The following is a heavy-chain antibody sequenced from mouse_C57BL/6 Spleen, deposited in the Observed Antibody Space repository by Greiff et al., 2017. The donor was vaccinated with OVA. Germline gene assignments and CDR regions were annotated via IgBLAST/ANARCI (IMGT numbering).Heavy chain of an antibody. CDR3: ARRGEDY. CDR2: IDPSDSYP. CDR1: GYTFTSYW. Sequence: QVQLQQPGAELVMPGASVKLSCKASGYTFTSYWMHWVKQRPGQGLEWIGEIDPSDSYPNYNQKFKGKSTLTVDKSSSTAYMQLSSLTSEDSAVYYCARRGEDYWGQGTSVTVSS. V-gene: IGHV1-69*01. J-gene: IGHJ4*01.